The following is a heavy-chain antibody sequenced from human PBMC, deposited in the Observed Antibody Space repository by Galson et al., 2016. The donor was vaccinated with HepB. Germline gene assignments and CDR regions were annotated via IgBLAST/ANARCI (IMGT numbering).Heavy chain of an antibody. V-gene: IGHV1-24*01. Sequence: SVKVSCKVSGYTLSELSMHWVRQAPGTGLEWMGGFDPEDGETIYAQKFQGRVTMTEDTSTDPAYIELSSLRSEDTAVYYCAEKRDYDSWSGYEKWGQGTLVTVSS. CDR1: GYTLSELS. J-gene: IGHJ4*02. D-gene: IGHD3-3*01. CDR2: FDPEDGET. CDR3: AEKRDYDSWSGYEK.